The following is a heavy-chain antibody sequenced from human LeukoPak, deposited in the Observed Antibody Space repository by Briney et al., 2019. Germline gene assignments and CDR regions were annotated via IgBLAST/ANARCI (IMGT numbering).Heavy chain of an antibody. D-gene: IGHD3-10*01. Sequence: GGSLRLSCAASGFTFSSSWMRWVRQAPGKGLEGVANIKNDGSEEYYVDSVKGRFTISRDNAKNSLFLQMNSLTVEDTAVYYCARAIRGSAVDTGDRWGQGALVTVSS. CDR1: GFTFSSSW. J-gene: IGHJ4*02. V-gene: IGHV3-7*01. CDR2: IKNDGSEE. CDR3: ARAIRGSAVDTGDR.